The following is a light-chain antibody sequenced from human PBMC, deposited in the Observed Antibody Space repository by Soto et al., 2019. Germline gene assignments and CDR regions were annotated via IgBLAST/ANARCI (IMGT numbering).Light chain of an antibody. CDR2: RNN. CDR3: ATWDDSLSGVV. V-gene: IGLV1-47*01. CDR1: SSNIGSNY. J-gene: IGLJ2*01. Sequence: QSVLTQPPSASGTPGQGITISCSGSSSNIGSNYVYWYQQFPGIAPKLLIYRNNQRPSGVPARFSDSTSGTSASPAISGLRSEDEAAYYCATWDDSLSGVVFGGGTKLTVL.